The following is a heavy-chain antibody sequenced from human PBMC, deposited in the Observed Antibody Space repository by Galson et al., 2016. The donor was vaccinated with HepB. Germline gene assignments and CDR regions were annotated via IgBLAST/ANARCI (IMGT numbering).Heavy chain of an antibody. J-gene: IGHJ4*02. CDR2: IYHSGSP. CDR1: GGSISSSNW. D-gene: IGHD3-10*01. Sequence: SETLSLTCAVSGGSISSSNWWSWVRQPPGKGLEWIGEIYHSGSPNYNPSLKRRVTISVDTSNNQFSLNLSSVPAADTAVYYCAKTRSWVGEFDFDFWGQGTLVTVSS. V-gene: IGHV4-4*02. CDR3: AKTRSWVGEFDFDF.